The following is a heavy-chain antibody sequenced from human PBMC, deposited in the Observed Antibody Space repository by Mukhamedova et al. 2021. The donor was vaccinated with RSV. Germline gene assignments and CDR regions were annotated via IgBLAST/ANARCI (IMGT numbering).Heavy chain of an antibody. J-gene: IGHJ4*02. D-gene: IGHD6-6*01. CDR2: ISSTGSTI. V-gene: IGHV3-48*03. CDR3: ARDWRVAARGLVDC. Sequence: VSYISSTGSTIYYADSVEGRFTISRDNTRNSLFLQMNSLRAEDTALYYCARDWRVAARGLVDCWGQGTLVTVSS.